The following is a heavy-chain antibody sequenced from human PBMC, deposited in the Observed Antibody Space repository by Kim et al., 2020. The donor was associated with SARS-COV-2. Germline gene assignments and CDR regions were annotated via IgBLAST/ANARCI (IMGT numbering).Heavy chain of an antibody. Sequence: SETLSLTCTVSGVSISYYYWSWIRQPPGKGLEWIGYVFDSGSTKYNPSLKSRVTISLDTSKKQFSLQLTSVTAADTAVYYCARGKYYYDGSGNPRFWYFETWGRGALVTVSS. D-gene: IGHD3-22*01. V-gene: IGHV4-59*01. CDR3: ARGKYYYDGSGNPRFWYFET. CDR2: VFDSGST. CDR1: GVSISYYY. J-gene: IGHJ2*01.